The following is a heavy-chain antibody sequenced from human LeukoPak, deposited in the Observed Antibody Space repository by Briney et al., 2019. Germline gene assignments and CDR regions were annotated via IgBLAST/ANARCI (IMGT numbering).Heavy chain of an antibody. CDR1: GYTFTSYD. J-gene: IGHJ6*03. V-gene: IGHV1-8*03. Sequence: ASVKVSCKASGYTFTSYDINWVRQATGQGLEWMGWMNPNSGNTGYTQKFQGRVTITRNTSISTAYMELSSLRSEDTAVYYCARGHRGYSGYDIYYYYYYMDVWGKGTTVTVSS. D-gene: IGHD5-12*01. CDR3: ARGHRGYSGYDIYYYYYYMDV. CDR2: MNPNSGNT.